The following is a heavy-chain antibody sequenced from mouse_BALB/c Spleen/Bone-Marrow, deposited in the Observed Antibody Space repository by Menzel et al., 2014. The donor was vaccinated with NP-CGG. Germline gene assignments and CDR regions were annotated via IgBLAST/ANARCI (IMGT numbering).Heavy chain of an antibody. CDR2: IYYSGTI. D-gene: IGHD1-1*02. V-gene: IGHV3-5*02. CDR3: ARDGNYAMDY. CDR1: GISITTGNYR. Sequence: EVQLQQSGPGLVKPSQTVSLTCTVTGISITTGNYRWSWIRQFPGNKLEWIGYIYYSGTITYNPSLTSRTTITRDTSKNQFFLEMNSLTAEDTATYYCARDGNYAMDYWGQGASVTVSS. J-gene: IGHJ4*01.